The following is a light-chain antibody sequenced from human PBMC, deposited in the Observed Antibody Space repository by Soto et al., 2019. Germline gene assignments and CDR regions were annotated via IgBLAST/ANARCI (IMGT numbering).Light chain of an antibody. CDR1: QSLVHGDGNTY. J-gene: IGKJ1*01. CDR3: LQATQFPWT. Sequence: DIVMPQTPLSSPVTLGQPASISCRSSQSLVHGDGNTYLYWFQQRPGQPPRLLIYRISNRFSGVPDRFSASGAGTDSTLEISRGEAEDVGVYSCLQATQFPWTFGQGTQVDIK. V-gene: IGKV2-24*01. CDR2: RIS.